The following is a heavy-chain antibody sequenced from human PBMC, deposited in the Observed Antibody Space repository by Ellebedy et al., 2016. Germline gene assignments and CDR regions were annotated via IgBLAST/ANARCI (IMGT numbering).Heavy chain of an antibody. J-gene: IGHJ4*02. D-gene: IGHD2-2*02. Sequence: GESLKISCAASGFTFSDYYMSWIRQAPGKGLEWVSYISSSSSYTNYADSVKGRFTISRDNAKNSLYLQMNSLRAEDTAVYYCARGPCSSTSCYTEFDYWGQGTLVTVSS. CDR2: ISSSSSYT. CDR3: ARGPCSSTSCYTEFDY. CDR1: GFTFSDYY. V-gene: IGHV3-11*06.